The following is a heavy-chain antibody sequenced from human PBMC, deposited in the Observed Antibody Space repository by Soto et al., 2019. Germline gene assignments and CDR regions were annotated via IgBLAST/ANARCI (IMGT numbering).Heavy chain of an antibody. CDR1: GTSFRGFS. V-gene: IGHV4-34*01. J-gene: IGHJ6*02. CDR3: SSADPSVVAFYSLDV. Sequence: LSLTCAVSGTSFRGFSCTWIRQPPGEGLEWIGEINHRGITNFHPSLRSHLILSLDSSKKHSSLKLTSMTAADEAADYWSSADPSVVAFYSLDVWGPGTMVTVSS. D-gene: IGHD2-15*01. CDR2: INHRGIT.